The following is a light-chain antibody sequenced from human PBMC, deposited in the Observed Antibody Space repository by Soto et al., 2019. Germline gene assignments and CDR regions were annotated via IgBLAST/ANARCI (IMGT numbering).Light chain of an antibody. J-gene: IGKJ5*01. V-gene: IGKV1-9*01. CDR1: QGISSY. CDR2: AAS. CDR3: QQLNSYPPT. Sequence: DIQLTQSPYSLSASVGERVTIPCRASQGISSYLAWYQQKPGKAPNLLIYAASTLQSGVPSRFSGSGSGTDFTLTISSLQPEDFATYYCQQLNSYPPTFGQGTRLE.